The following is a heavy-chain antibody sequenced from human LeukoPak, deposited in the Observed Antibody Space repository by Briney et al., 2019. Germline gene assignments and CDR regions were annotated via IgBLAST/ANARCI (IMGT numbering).Heavy chain of an antibody. J-gene: IGHJ4*02. Sequence: KPSETLSLTCTVSGRSITSYYWSWIRRPPGKGLEWIGYIYTGGSTNYNPSLRGRVTMPLDPSKNQISLKLSSVNAADPPVSFCARFIYITSCFDYWGEGRLVTVSS. CDR3: ARFIYITSCFDY. D-gene: IGHD3-10*01. CDR1: GRSITSYY. CDR2: IYTGGST. V-gene: IGHV4-4*09.